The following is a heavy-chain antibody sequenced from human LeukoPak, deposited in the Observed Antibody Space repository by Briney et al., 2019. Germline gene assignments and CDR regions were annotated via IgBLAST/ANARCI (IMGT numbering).Heavy chain of an antibody. J-gene: IGHJ4*02. Sequence: GGSLRLSCAASGFTFDDYAMHWVRHAPGKGLEWVSLISWDGGSTYYADSVKGRFTISRDNSKNSAYLQMNSLRAEDTAVYYCAKVDVTYCGGDCYRVRLVDYWGQGTLVTVSS. D-gene: IGHD2-21*02. CDR1: GFTFDDYA. CDR2: ISWDGGST. CDR3: AKVDVTYCGGDCYRVRLVDY. V-gene: IGHV3-43D*03.